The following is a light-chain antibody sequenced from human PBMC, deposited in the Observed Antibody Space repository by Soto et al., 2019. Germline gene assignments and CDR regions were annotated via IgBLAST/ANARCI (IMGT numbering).Light chain of an antibody. CDR3: SSYTSSSTYV. Sequence: QSVLTQPASVSGSPGQSITISCTGTSSDVGGYNYVSWYQQHPGKAPKLMIYEVSNRPSGVSNRFSGSKSGNTASLTISGLQAEYEADYYCSSYTSSSTYVFGTGTKLTV. V-gene: IGLV2-14*01. CDR2: EVS. CDR1: SSDVGGYNY. J-gene: IGLJ1*01.